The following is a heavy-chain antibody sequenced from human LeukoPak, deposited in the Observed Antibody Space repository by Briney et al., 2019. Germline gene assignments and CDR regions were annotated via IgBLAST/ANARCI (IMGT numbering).Heavy chain of an antibody. Sequence: SETLSLTCTVSGGSISSYYWSWIRQPPGKGLEWIGYIYYSGSTNYNPSLKSRVTISVDTSKNQFPLKLSSVTAADTAVYYCARFMTTAHYFDYWGQGTLVTVSS. CDR1: GGSISSYY. V-gene: IGHV4-59*08. CDR3: ARFMTTAHYFDY. CDR2: IYYSGST. D-gene: IGHD4-17*01. J-gene: IGHJ4*02.